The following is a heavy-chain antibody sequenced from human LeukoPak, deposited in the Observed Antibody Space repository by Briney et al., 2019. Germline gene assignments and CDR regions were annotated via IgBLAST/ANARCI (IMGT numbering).Heavy chain of an antibody. CDR1: GFTFSSYA. V-gene: IGHV3-23*01. D-gene: IGHD3-3*01. Sequence: GGSLRLSCAASGFTFSSYAMSWVRQAPGKGLEWVSAISGSGGSTYYADSVKGRFTISRDNSKNTLYLQMNSLRAEDTAVYYCAKDGIATSITIFGVVIPYYFDYWGQGTLVTVSS. CDR3: AKDGIATSITIFGVVIPYYFDY. CDR2: ISGSGGST. J-gene: IGHJ4*02.